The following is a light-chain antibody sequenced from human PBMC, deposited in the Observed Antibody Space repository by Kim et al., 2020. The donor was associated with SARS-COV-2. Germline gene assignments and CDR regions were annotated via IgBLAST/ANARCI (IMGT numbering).Light chain of an antibody. CDR3: VANDDRLNGIL. CDR1: STEIGSHY. J-gene: IGLJ2*01. CDR2: MND. V-gene: IGLV1-47*01. Sequence: QSVLTQPPSASGTPGQTVTISCSGSSTEIGSHYIYWYQQLPGTAPKLLIYMNDPRPSGVPVRFSGSESGTSASLAISGLRSADEADYYCVANDDRLNGILFGGGTQLTVL.